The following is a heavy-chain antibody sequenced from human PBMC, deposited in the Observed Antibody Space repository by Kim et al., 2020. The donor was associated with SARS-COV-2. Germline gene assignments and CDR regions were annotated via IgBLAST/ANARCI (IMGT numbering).Heavy chain of an antibody. CDR3: AITLYGGHSH. J-gene: IGHJ4*02. CDR2: ISGSGGST. Sequence: GGSLRLSCAVSGFTFSVYALTWVRQAPGKGLECVSGISGSGGSTSYADSVKGRFTISKDNSNNMLYLQMNSLRVEDTAVYYCAITLYGGHSHWGQGTLVTVSS. V-gene: IGHV3-23*01. CDR1: GFTFSVYA. D-gene: IGHD4-17*01.